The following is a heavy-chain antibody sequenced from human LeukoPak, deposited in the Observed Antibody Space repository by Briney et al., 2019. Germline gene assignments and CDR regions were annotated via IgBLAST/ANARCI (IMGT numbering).Heavy chain of an antibody. V-gene: IGHV4-30-4*01. Sequence: SETLSLTCTVSGGSISSGDYYCSWIRQPPGKGLEWIGYIYYSGGAYYNPSLKSRVTMSVDTSMNQFSLKLSSVTAADTAVYYCARDLGYYDILTGPIDAFDIWGQGTMVTVSS. CDR3: ARDLGYYDILTGPIDAFDI. CDR2: IYYSGGA. J-gene: IGHJ3*02. CDR1: GGSISSGDYY. D-gene: IGHD3-9*01.